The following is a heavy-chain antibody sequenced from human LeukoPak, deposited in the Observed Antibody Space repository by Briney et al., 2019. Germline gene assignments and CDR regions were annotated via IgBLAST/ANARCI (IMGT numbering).Heavy chain of an antibody. CDR3: ARVLHAPKFIDS. CDR1: GSSITSTYY. CDR2: VFQLQTVRS. Sequence: PSETLSPTCTVSGSSITSTYYWAWFRQPPGKGLEWIATVFQLQTVRSFYNKSLESRVTMSLDTSQNQFSLNLTSVTAADTALYFCARVLHAPKFIDSWGQGTLVTVSS. J-gene: IGHJ4*02. V-gene: IGHV4-38-2*02. D-gene: IGHD2-8*01.